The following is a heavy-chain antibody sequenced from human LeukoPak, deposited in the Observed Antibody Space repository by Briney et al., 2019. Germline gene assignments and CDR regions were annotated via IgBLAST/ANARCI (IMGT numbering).Heavy chain of an antibody. Sequence: GGSLRLSCAASGFNFTNYAMSWVRQAPAKGLEWVSALSGRGSNTYYADSVKGRFTISRDNSKNTLYLQMNSLRAEDTAVYYCAKDSRGGPDYLAAAGYYYGMDVWRQGTTVTVSS. J-gene: IGHJ6*02. CDR1: GFNFTNYA. V-gene: IGHV3-23*01. CDR3: AKDSRGGPDYLAAAGYYYGMDV. D-gene: IGHD6-13*01. CDR2: LSGRGSNT.